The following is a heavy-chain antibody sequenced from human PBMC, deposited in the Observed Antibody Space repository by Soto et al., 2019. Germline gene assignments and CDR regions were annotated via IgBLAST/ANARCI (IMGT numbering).Heavy chain of an antibody. CDR1: GVSISSYY. Sequence: LSLTCTVSGVSISSYYWSWIRQPPGKGLEWIGYIYYSGSTNYNPSLKSRVTISVDTSKNQFSLKLSSVTAADTAVYYCARESSSWYGLRWFDPWGQGTLVTVS. D-gene: IGHD6-13*01. CDR3: ARESSSWYGLRWFDP. J-gene: IGHJ5*02. CDR2: IYYSGST. V-gene: IGHV4-59*12.